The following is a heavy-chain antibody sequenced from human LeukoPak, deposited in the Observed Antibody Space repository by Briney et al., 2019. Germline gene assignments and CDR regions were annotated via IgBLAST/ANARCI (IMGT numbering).Heavy chain of an antibody. D-gene: IGHD3-10*01. CDR3: ARDPRGLRGVLYYFDY. CDR1: GFTFSNYA. CDR2: ISYDGSNK. V-gene: IGHV3-30-3*01. J-gene: IGHJ4*02. Sequence: GGSLRLSCAASGFTFSNYAILWVRQAPGKGLEWVAVISYDGSNKYYADSVKGRFTISRDNAKNTLYLQMNSLRAEDTAVYYCARDPRGLRGVLYYFDYWGQGTLVTVSS.